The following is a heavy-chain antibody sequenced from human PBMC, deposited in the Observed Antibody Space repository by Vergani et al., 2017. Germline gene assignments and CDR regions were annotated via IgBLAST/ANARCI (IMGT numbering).Heavy chain of an antibody. CDR2: IIPILGIA. J-gene: IGHJ6*03. Sequence: QVQLVQSGAEVKKPGSSVKVSCKASGGTFSSYTISWVRQAPGQGLEGMGRIIPILGIANYAQKFQGRVTITADKSTSTAYMELSSLRSEDTAVYYCARHRRDGDYYYYMDVWGKGTTVTVSS. D-gene: IGHD3-10*01. V-gene: IGHV1-69*02. CDR1: GGTFSSYT. CDR3: ARHRRDGDYYYYMDV.